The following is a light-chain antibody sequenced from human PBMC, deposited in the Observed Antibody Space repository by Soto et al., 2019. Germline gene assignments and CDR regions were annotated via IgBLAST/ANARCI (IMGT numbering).Light chain of an antibody. CDR3: QQYNMWPRT. J-gene: IGKJ1*01. V-gene: IGKV3-15*01. CDR1: QSVSSD. CDR2: GAS. Sequence: EIVMTQSPVTLSVSPGERATLSCRASQSVSSDLAWYQQKRGQAPRLLIYGASTRAIGIPVRFSGSGSGTEFTLTISSLQSEDFAVYCCQQYNMWPRTFGQGTKV.